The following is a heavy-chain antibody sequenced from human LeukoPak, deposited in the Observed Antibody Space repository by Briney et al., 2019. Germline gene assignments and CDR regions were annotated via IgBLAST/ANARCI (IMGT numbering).Heavy chain of an antibody. J-gene: IGHJ4*02. CDR2: IIPIFGTA. CDR3: ARDGSGWYHYFDY. Sequence: SVKVSCKASGGTFSSYAISWVRQAPGQGLEWMGGIIPIFGTANYAQKFQGRVTITADESTSTAYMELSSLRSEDTAVYYCARDGSGWYHYFDYWGQGTLVTVPS. CDR1: GGTFSSYA. V-gene: IGHV1-69*01. D-gene: IGHD6-19*01.